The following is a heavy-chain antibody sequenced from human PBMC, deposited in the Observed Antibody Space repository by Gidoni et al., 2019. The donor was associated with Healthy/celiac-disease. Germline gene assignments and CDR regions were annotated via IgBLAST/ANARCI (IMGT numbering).Heavy chain of an antibody. Sequence: QLQLQESGPGLVKPSETLSLTCTVSGGSISSSSYYWGWIRQPPGKGLEWIGSIYYSGSTYYNPSLKSRVTISVDTSKNQFSLKLSSVTAADTAVYYCARDKARSWFGELSSWFDPWGQGTLVTVSS. D-gene: IGHD3-10*01. CDR1: GGSISSSSYY. CDR3: ARDKARSWFGELSSWFDP. CDR2: IYYSGST. J-gene: IGHJ5*02. V-gene: IGHV4-39*07.